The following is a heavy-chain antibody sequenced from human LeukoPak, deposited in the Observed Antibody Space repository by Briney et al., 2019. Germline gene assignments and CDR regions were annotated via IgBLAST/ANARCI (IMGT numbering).Heavy chain of an antibody. J-gene: IGHJ4*02. CDR3: AKEVTYSSGWYFDY. V-gene: IGHV3-23*01. D-gene: IGHD6-19*01. Sequence: WGSLRLSCAASGFTFRTSGMTWVRQAPGKGLEWVSSFSGTDGGTYYADSVKGRFTISRDNSKNTLYLQMNSLRAEDTAVYYCAKEVTYSSGWYFDYWGQGTLVTVSS. CDR2: FSGTDGGT. CDR1: GFTFRTSG.